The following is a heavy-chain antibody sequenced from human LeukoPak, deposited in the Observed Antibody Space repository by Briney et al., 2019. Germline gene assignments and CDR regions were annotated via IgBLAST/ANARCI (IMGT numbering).Heavy chain of an antibody. V-gene: IGHV1-3*01. CDR1: GYTFTSYA. Sequence: ASVKVSCKASGYTFTSYAMHWVRQAPGQRLEWMGWINAGNGNTKYSQKFQGRVTITRDTSASTAYMELSRLRSEDTAVYYCARDLTTVSWFDPWGQGTLVTVSS. J-gene: IGHJ5*02. D-gene: IGHD4-11*01. CDR3: ARDLTTVSWFDP. CDR2: INAGNGNT.